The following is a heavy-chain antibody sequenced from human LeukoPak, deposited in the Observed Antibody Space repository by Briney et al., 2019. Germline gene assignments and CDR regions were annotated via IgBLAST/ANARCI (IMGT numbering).Heavy chain of an antibody. Sequence: GGSLRLSCAASGFTFSSYWMSWVRQAPGKGLEWVANIKQDGSEKYYVDSVKGRFTISSDNAKNSLYLQMDSLRVEDTAVYYCARDKGGYSYGYDYWGQGTLVTVSS. D-gene: IGHD5-18*01. V-gene: IGHV3-7*01. CDR1: GFTFSSYW. CDR3: ARDKGGYSYGYDY. J-gene: IGHJ4*02. CDR2: IKQDGSEK.